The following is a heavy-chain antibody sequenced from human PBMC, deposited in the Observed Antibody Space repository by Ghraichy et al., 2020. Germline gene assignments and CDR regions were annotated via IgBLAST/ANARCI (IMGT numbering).Heavy chain of an antibody. CDR3: AKGVDYDILTGEYRVFDS. J-gene: IGHJ4*02. Sequence: GGSLRLSCAASGFTFRSYAMTWVRQAPGKGLEWVSGDSGSGSSTYYADSVKGRFTISRDKSKNTLYLQMNRLRAEDTAVYYCAKGVDYDILTGEYRVFDSWGQGTLVTVSS. V-gene: IGHV3-23*01. CDR2: DSGSGSST. CDR1: GFTFRSYA. D-gene: IGHD3-9*01.